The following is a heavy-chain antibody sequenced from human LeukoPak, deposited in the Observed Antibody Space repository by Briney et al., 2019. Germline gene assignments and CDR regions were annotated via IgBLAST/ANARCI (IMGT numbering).Heavy chain of an antibody. V-gene: IGHV3-23*01. CDR2: VSGSGSGT. J-gene: IGHJ4*02. CDR1: RFTFSSYA. Sequence: PGGSLRLSCAASRFTFSSYAMSWVRQAPGKGLEWVSTVSGSGSGTYYADSVKGRFTISRDNSKNTLYLQMNSLRAEDTAVYYCAKQKWLVPWGYDYWGQGTLVAVSS. D-gene: IGHD5-12*01. CDR3: AKQKWLVPWGYDY.